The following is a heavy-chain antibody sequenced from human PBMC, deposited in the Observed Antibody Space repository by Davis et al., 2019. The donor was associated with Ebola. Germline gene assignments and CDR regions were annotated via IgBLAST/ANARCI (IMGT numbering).Heavy chain of an antibody. Sequence: PGGSLRLSCAASGFTFDDYTMHWVRQAPGKGLEWVSLISWDGGSTYYADSVKGRFTISRDNSKNSLYLQMNSLRTEDTALYYCAKDNGYSYGHQLDYWGQGTLVTVSS. CDR2: ISWDGGST. D-gene: IGHD5-18*01. CDR1: GFTFDDYT. J-gene: IGHJ4*02. V-gene: IGHV3-43*01. CDR3: AKDNGYSYGHQLDY.